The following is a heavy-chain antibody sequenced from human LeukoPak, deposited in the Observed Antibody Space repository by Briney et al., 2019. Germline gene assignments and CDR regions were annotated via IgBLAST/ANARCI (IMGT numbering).Heavy chain of an antibody. Sequence: GGSLRLSCVASGFTFSNYAMSWVRQAPGKGLEWVSYISSSSGAIYYADSVKGRFTISRDNAKNSLYLQMNSLRAEDTAVYYCARENYDSSGYPAGYFDYWGQGTLVTVSS. CDR3: ARENYDSSGYPAGYFDY. CDR1: GFTFSNYA. D-gene: IGHD3-22*01. J-gene: IGHJ4*02. CDR2: ISSSSGAI. V-gene: IGHV3-48*01.